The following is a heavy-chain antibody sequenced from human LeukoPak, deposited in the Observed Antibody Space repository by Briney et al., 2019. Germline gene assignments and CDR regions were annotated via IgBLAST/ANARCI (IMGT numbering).Heavy chain of an antibody. Sequence: ASVKVSCKASGYTFTGYYMHWVRQAPGQGLEWMGWINPYSGGTNFAQKLQGRVTMTRDTSISTAYMELSRLRSDDTAVYYCARDLGIIGGNYYHYAMDVWGQGTTVTVSS. CDR1: GYTFTGYY. D-gene: IGHD1-26*01. V-gene: IGHV1-2*02. CDR3: ARDLGIIGGNYYHYAMDV. CDR2: INPYSGGT. J-gene: IGHJ6*02.